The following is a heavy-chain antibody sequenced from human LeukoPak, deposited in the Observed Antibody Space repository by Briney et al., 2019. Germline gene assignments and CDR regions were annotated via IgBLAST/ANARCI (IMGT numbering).Heavy chain of an antibody. CDR3: AKDNIWGSYRTTYFDY. Sequence: GGSLRLSCAASGFTFSSYGMHWVRQAPGKGLEWVAFIRYDGSNKYYADSVKGRFTISRDNSENTLYLQMNSLRAEDTAVYYCAKDNIWGSYRTTYFDYWGQGTLVTVSS. D-gene: IGHD3-16*02. CDR2: IRYDGSNK. V-gene: IGHV3-30*02. CDR1: GFTFSSYG. J-gene: IGHJ4*02.